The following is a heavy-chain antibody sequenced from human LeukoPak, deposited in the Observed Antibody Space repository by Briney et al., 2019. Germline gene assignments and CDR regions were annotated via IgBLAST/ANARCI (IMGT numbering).Heavy chain of an antibody. V-gene: IGHV3-21*01. CDR1: GFTFRNYN. CDR3: ARQRGYCSSGVCRGWFDP. D-gene: IGHD2-8*01. J-gene: IGHJ5*02. Sequence: GGSLRLSCAASGFTFRNYNMNWVRQAPGKGLEWVSSISESSSFIQYADSLKGRFAISRDDAKNSLYLQMNSLRAEDTAVYYCARQRGYCSSGVCRGWFDPWGQGTLVTVSS. CDR2: ISESSSFI.